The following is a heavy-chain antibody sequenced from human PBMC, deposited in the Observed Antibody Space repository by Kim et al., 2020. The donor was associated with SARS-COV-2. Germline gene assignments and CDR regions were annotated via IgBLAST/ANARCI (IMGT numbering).Heavy chain of an antibody. Sequence: SETLSLTCTVSGGSISSYYWGWIRQPPGKGLEWIGYIYYSGSTNYNPSLKSRVTISVDTSKNQFSLKLSSVTAADTAVYYCARSPSPVYYRPYYYYYGMDVWGQGTTVTVSS. CDR2: IYYSGST. CDR3: ARSPSPVYYRPYYYYYGMDV. D-gene: IGHD1-26*01. CDR1: GGSISSYY. J-gene: IGHJ6*02. V-gene: IGHV4-59*08.